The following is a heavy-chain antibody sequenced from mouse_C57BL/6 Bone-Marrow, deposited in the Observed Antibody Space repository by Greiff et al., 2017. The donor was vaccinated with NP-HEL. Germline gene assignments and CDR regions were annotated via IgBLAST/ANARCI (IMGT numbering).Heavy chain of an antibody. CDR3: AYYYGYAMDY. CDR2: IHPNSGST. CDR1: GYTFTSYW. Sequence: VKLQQPGAELVKPGASVKLSCKASGYTFTSYWMHWVKQRPGQGLEWIGMIHPNSGSTNYNEKFKSKATLTVDKSSSTAYMQLSSLTSEDSAVYYCAYYYGYAMDYWGQGTSVTVSS. V-gene: IGHV1-64*01. J-gene: IGHJ4*01. D-gene: IGHD1-1*01.